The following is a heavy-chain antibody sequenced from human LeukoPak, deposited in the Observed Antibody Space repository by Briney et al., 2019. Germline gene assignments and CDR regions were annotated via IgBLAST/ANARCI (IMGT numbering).Heavy chain of an antibody. J-gene: IGHJ6*02. Sequence: GGSLRLSCAASGFTFSDYYMSWIRQAPGKGLEWVSYISSSSSYTNYADSVKGRFTISRDNAKNSLYLQMNSLRAEDTAVYYCARDWQGYSYGYYYYYGMDVWGQGTTVTVSS. CDR1: GFTFSDYY. V-gene: IGHV3-11*06. CDR2: ISSSSSYT. D-gene: IGHD5-18*01. CDR3: ARDWQGYSYGYYYYYGMDV.